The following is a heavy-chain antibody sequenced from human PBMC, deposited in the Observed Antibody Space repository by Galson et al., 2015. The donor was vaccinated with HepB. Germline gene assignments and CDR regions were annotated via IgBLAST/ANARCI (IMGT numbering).Heavy chain of an antibody. D-gene: IGHD3-10*01. CDR1: GFVFSSNS. CDR2: INRPGNVI. CDR3: ARYGSCSQYKDHFDY. V-gene: IGHV3-48*01. Sequence: SLRLSCAASGFVFSSNSMNWVRQAPGKGLEWISHINRPGNVIYYADSVKGRFAISRDNAKNSLYLQMNSLRAEDTAVYYCARYGSCSQYKDHFDYWGQGTLVTVSS. J-gene: IGHJ4*02.